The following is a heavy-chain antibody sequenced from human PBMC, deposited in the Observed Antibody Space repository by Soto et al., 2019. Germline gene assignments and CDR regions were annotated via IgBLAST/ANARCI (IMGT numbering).Heavy chain of an antibody. V-gene: IGHV4-30-4*01. CDR2: IYYSGST. CDR1: GGSISSGDYY. CDR3: AIAGYSSCYYWPPYY. J-gene: IGHJ4*02. D-gene: IGHD3-22*01. Sequence: QVQLQESGPGLVKPSQTLSLTCTVSGGSISSGDYYWSWIRQPPGKGLEWIGYIYYSGSTYYNPSLTSRVTITVDTSKNQFSLKLSSVTAADPAVYYCAIAGYSSCYYWPPYYWGQGTLVTVS.